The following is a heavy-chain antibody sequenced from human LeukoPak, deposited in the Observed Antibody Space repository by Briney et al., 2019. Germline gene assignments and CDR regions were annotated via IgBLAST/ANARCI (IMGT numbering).Heavy chain of an antibody. CDR2: IIPIFGTA. J-gene: IGHJ3*02. V-gene: IGHV1-69*13. CDR3: ARVYREHHKYDFWSGYQPYAAFDI. Sequence: GASVKVSCKASGGTFSSYAISWVRQAPGQGLEWMGGIIPIFGTANYAQKFQGRVTITADESTSTAYMELSSLRSEDTAVYYCARVYREHHKYDFWSGYQPYAAFDIWGQGTMVTVSS. CDR1: GGTFSSYA. D-gene: IGHD3-3*01.